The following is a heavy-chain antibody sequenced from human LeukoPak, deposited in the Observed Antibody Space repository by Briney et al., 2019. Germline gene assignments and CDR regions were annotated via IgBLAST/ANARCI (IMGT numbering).Heavy chain of an antibody. CDR2: TSSSSSTI. Sequence: GGSLRLSCAASGFTFSSYSMNWVRQAPGKGLEWVSYTSSSSSTIYYADSVKGRFTISRDNAKNSLYLQMNSLRDEDTAVYYCASGYFGELLTGRVGWYFDLWGRGTLVTVSS. V-gene: IGHV3-48*02. D-gene: IGHD3-10*01. CDR1: GFTFSSYS. CDR3: ASGYFGELLTGRVGWYFDL. J-gene: IGHJ2*01.